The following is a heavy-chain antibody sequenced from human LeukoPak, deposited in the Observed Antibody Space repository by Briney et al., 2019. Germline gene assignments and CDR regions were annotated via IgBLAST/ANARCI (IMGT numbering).Heavy chain of an antibody. CDR3: TTDRRWLQSYFQH. V-gene: IGHV3-15*01. J-gene: IGHJ1*01. CDR1: GFTLSNAW. D-gene: IGHD5-24*01. CDR2: IKSKTDGGTT. Sequence: GGSLRLSCAASGFTLSNAWMSWVRQAPGKGLEWVGRIKSKTDGGTTDYAAPVKGRFTISRDDSKTTLYLQMNSLKTEDTAVYYCTTDRRWLQSYFQHWGQGTLVTVSS.